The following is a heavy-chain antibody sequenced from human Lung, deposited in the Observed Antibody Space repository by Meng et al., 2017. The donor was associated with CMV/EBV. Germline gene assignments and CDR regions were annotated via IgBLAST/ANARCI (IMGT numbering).Heavy chain of an antibody. V-gene: IGHV2-5*02. Sequence: GPTLVKXTQTLTLTCAFSGFSLSTSGVGVGWIRQPPGKALEWLALIYWDDDKRYSPSLRSRLTITKDTSKNQVVLTMTNMDPVDTATYYCAHRPHYYASGGPGWFDPWGQGTXVTVSS. CDR1: GFSLSTSGVG. D-gene: IGHD3-10*01. CDR2: IYWDDDK. J-gene: IGHJ5*02. CDR3: AHRPHYYASGGPGWFDP.